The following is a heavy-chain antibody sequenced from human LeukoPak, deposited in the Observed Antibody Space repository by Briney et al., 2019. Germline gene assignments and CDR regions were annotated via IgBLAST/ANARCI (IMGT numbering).Heavy chain of an antibody. V-gene: IGHV3-7*04. CDR1: GFTFSSYW. D-gene: IGHD2-2*01. CDR2: IKRDGSEK. J-gene: IGHJ4*02. CDR3: ARGRYCSSTSCRYFDY. Sequence: GGSLRLSCAASGFTFSSYWMSWVRQAPGKGLEWVANIKRDGSEKYYVDSVKGRFTISRDNAKNSLYLQMNSLRAEDTAVYYCARGRYCSSTSCRYFDYWGQGTLVTVSS.